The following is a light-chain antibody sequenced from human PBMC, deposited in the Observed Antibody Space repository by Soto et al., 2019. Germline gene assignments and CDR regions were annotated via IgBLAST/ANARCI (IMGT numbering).Light chain of an antibody. J-gene: IGKJ1*01. Sequence: EIVMTQSPVTLSVSPGGRATLSCRASQSISDTLAWYQQKPGQAPRLLIYGASSRATGIPDRFSGSGSGTGFTLTISRLEPEDFAVYYCQQYGSSRGTFGQGTKVDIK. V-gene: IGKV3-20*01. CDR3: QQYGSSRGT. CDR1: QSISDT. CDR2: GAS.